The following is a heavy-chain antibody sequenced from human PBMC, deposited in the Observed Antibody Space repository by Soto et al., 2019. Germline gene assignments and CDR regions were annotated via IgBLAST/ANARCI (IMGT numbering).Heavy chain of an antibody. CDR1: GGTFSSYT. Sequence: QVQLVQSGAEVKKPGSSVKVSCKASGGTFSSYTISWVRQAPGQGLEWMGRIIPILGIANYAQKFQGRVTITADKSTGTAYMELSSLRSEDTAVYYCARDEGEQQLAGYWGQGTLVTVSS. D-gene: IGHD6-13*01. J-gene: IGHJ4*02. CDR2: IIPILGIA. CDR3: ARDEGEQQLAGY. V-gene: IGHV1-69*08.